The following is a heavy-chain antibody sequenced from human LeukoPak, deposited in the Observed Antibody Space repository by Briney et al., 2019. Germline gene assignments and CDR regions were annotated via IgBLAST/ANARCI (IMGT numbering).Heavy chain of an antibody. V-gene: IGHV1-8*01. CDR1: GYTFTSYD. J-gene: IGHJ5*02. D-gene: IGHD2-15*01. CDR2: MNPNSGNT. Sequence: ASVKVSCTASGYTFTSYDINWVRQAPGQGLEWMGWMNPNSGNTGYAQKFQGRVTMTRNTSISTAYMELSSLRSEDTAVYYCARAAKLCSGGGCYEVRCFDPWGQGTLVTVSS. CDR3: ARAAKLCSGGGCYEVRCFDP.